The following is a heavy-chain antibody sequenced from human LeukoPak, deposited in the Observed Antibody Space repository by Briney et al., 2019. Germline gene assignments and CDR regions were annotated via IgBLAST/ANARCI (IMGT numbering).Heavy chain of an antibody. CDR1: GGSFSGYY. CDR3: ARYTPSTGFDY. Sequence: SETLSLTCAVYGGSFSGYYWSWIRQPPGKGLEWIGEINHSGSTNYNPSLKSRVTISVDTSKNQFSLKLSSVTAADTAVYYCARYTPSTGFDYWAREPWSPSP. CDR2: INHSGST. J-gene: IGHJ4*02. D-gene: IGHD2-2*02. V-gene: IGHV4-34*01.